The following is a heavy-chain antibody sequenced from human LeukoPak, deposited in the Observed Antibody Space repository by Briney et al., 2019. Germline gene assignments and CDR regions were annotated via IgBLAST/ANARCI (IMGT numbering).Heavy chain of an antibody. CDR2: INPSGGST. J-gene: IGHJ3*02. Sequence: ASVKVSCKASGYTFTSYYMHWVRQAPGQGLEWMGIINPSGGSTSYARKFQGRVTMTRDTSTSTVYMELSSLRSEDTAVYYCARVLTVTNAWGAFDIWGQGTMVTVSS. CDR3: ARVLTVTNAWGAFDI. D-gene: IGHD4-17*01. CDR1: GYTFTSYY. V-gene: IGHV1-46*01.